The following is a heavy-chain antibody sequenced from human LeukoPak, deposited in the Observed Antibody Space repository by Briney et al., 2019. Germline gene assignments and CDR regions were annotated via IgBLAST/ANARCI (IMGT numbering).Heavy chain of an antibody. D-gene: IGHD2-15*01. CDR2: ISNNGGYT. V-gene: IGHV3-23*01. CDR3: AKDRSGGYPTIAEY. Sequence: GGSLRLSCAASGFTFSSSAMSWVRQAPGKGLEWVSAISNNGGYTYYADSVQGRFTISRDNSKSTLCLQMNSLRAEDTAVYYCAKDRSGGYPTIAEYWGQGTLVTVSS. CDR1: GFTFSSSA. J-gene: IGHJ4*02.